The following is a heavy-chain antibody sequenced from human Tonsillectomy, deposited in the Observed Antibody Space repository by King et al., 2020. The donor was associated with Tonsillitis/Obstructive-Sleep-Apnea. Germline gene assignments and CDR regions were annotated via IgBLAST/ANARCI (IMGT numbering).Heavy chain of an antibody. J-gene: IGHJ4*02. CDR3: ARGRFTIFGVVISPYYFDY. CDR2: INHSGST. V-gene: IGHV4-34*01. CDR1: GGSFSGYY. D-gene: IGHD3-3*01. Sequence: VQLQQWGAGLLKPSETLSLTCAVYGGSFSGYYWSWIRQPPGKGLEWIGEINHSGSTNYNPSLKSRVTISVDTSKNQFSLKLSSVTAAATAVYYCARGRFTIFGVVISPYYFDYWGQGTLVTVSS.